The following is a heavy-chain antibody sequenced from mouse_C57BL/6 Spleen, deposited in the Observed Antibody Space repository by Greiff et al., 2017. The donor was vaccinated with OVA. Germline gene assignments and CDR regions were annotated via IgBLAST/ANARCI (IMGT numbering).Heavy chain of an antibody. CDR1: GYTFTSYW. CDR3: ASYYGNYDWYFYV. Sequence: VQLQQPGAELVKPGASVKMSCKASGYTFTSYWITWVKQRPGQGLEWIGDIYPGSGSTNYNEKFKSKATLTVDTSSSTAYMQLSSLTSEDSAGYYGASYYGNYDWYFYVWGTGTTVTVSS. D-gene: IGHD2-1*01. V-gene: IGHV1-55*01. CDR2: IYPGSGST. J-gene: IGHJ1*03.